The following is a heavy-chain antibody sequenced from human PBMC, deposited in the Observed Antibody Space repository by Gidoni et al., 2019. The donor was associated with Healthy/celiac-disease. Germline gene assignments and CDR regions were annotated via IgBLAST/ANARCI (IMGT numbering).Heavy chain of an antibody. Sequence: EVQLLESGGGLVQPGGSLRLSCAASGFTFSSYAMSWVRQAPGKGLEWVSAISGSGGSTYYADSVKGRFTISRDNSKNTLYLQMNSLRAEDTAVYYCAKDSSILNYDFWSGYPDYYYYGMDVWGQGTTVTVSS. J-gene: IGHJ6*02. CDR2: ISGSGGST. CDR3: AKDSSILNYDFWSGYPDYYYYGMDV. V-gene: IGHV3-23*01. CDR1: GFTFSSYA. D-gene: IGHD3-3*01.